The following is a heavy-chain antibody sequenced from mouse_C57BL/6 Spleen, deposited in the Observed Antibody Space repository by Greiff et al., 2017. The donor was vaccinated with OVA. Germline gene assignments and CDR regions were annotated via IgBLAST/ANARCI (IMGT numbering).Heavy chain of an antibody. CDR2: INPNNGGT. Sequence: EVQLQQSGPELVKPGASVKISCKASGYTFTDYYMNWVKQSHGKSLEWIGDINPNNGGTSYNQKFKGKATLTVDKSSSTAYMELRSLTSEDSAVYYCASNYGSSPYYAMDYWGQGTSVTVAS. D-gene: IGHD1-1*01. CDR3: ASNYGSSPYYAMDY. V-gene: IGHV1-26*01. J-gene: IGHJ4*01. CDR1: GYTFTDYY.